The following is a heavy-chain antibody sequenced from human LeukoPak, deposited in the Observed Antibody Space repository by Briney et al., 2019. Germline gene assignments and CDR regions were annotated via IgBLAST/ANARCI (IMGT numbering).Heavy chain of an antibody. D-gene: IGHD2-21*02. CDR2: ISSSGTG. CDR3: ARPAYCGGNCYYFPDY. Sequence: PSETLSLTCAVSGGSISSSTNWWSWVRQPPGKGLEWLSHISSSGTGYYTDSVKGRATISRDNAKNSLYLQMNSLRAEDTAVYYCARPAYCGGNCYYFPDYWGQGTLVTVSS. J-gene: IGHJ4*02. V-gene: IGHV3-69-1*01. CDR1: GGSISSST.